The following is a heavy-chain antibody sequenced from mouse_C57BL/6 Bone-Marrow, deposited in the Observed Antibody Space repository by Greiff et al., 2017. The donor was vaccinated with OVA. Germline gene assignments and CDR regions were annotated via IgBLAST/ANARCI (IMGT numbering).Heavy chain of an antibody. J-gene: IGHJ1*03. CDR2: IWSGGST. Sequence: VQLQESGPGLVQPSQSLSITCTVSVFSLTSYGVHWVRQSPGKGLEWLGVIWSGGSTDYNAAFISRLSISKDNSKSQVFFKMNSLQADDTAIYYCARNGYDYGWYFDVWGTGTTVTVSS. CDR3: ARNGYDYGWYFDV. V-gene: IGHV2-2*01. CDR1: VFSLTSYG. D-gene: IGHD2-4*01.